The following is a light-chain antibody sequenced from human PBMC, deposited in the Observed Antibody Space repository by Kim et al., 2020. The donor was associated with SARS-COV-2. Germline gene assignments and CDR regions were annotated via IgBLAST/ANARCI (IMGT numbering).Light chain of an antibody. V-gene: IGKV3-11*01. CDR3: QQRSNWPRGLT. CDR2: DAS. J-gene: IGKJ4*01. CDR1: QSVSSS. Sequence: EIVLTQSPATLSLSPGERATLSCRASQSVSSSLAWYQQKPGQAPRLLIYDASNRATGIPARFSGSGSGTDFTLTISSLEPEDFAVYYCQQRSNWPRGLTFGGGTKVEI.